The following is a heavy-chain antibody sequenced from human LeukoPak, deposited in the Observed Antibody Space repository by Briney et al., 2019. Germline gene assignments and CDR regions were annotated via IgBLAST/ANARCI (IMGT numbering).Heavy chain of an antibody. CDR2: ISPSGDTT. J-gene: IGHJ4*02. V-gene: IGHV3-23*01. CDR1: GLTFSFHA. D-gene: IGHD3-22*01. Sequence: PGGSLRLSCAGSGLTFSFHALSWVRQAPGKGLEWVSSISPSGDTTYYADSVRGRFTISRDDSNNTLSLQMNSLRAEDTALYYCAKRRGHYFDSSGSDSWGQGTLVTVSS. CDR3: AKRRGHYFDSSGSDS.